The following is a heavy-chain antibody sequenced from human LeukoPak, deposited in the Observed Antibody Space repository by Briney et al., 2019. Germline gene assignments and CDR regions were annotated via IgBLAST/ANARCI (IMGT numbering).Heavy chain of an antibody. Sequence: SETLSLTCTVSGGSISSGGYYWSWIRQHPGKGLEWIGYIYYSGSTYYNPSLKSRVTISVDTSKNQFSLKLSSVTAADTAVYYCARGSDIVVVPAADMYNWNYVRSYYYGMDVWGQGTTVTVSS. V-gene: IGHV4-31*03. CDR2: IYYSGST. CDR3: ARGSDIVVVPAADMYNWNYVRSYYYGMDV. CDR1: GGSISSGGYY. D-gene: IGHD2-2*01. J-gene: IGHJ6*02.